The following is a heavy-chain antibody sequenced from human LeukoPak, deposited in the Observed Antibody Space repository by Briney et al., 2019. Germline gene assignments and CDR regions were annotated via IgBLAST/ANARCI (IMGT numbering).Heavy chain of an antibody. D-gene: IGHD4-17*01. J-gene: IGHJ4*02. Sequence: PGGSLRLSCAASGFTFSSYAMSWVRQAPGQGLEWVSAISGSGGSTYYADSVKGRFTISRDNSKNTLCLQMNSLRAEDTAVYYCAKDRLHGDPNHYWGQGTLVTVSS. CDR3: AKDRLHGDPNHY. V-gene: IGHV3-23*01. CDR1: GFTFSSYA. CDR2: ISGSGGST.